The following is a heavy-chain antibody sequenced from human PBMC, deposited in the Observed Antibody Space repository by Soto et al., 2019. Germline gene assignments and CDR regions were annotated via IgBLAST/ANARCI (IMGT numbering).Heavy chain of an antibody. CDR3: TRGPRPISTGTGAY. Sequence: PGGSLRLSCAASGPIFKMYWMHWVRQSPGKGLVWISRIYNDGTYSDYADSVRGRFTISRDNVNDTLYLQMNNLRAEDSGLYYCTRGPRPISTGTGAYWGQGTQVTVS. J-gene: IGHJ4*02. CDR2: IYNDGTYS. D-gene: IGHD3-10*01. CDR1: GPIFKMYW. V-gene: IGHV3-74*01.